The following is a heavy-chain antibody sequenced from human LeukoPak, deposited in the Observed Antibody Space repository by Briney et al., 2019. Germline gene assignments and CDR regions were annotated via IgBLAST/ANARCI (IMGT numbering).Heavy chain of an antibody. CDR1: GYTFTSYG. CDR2: IIPIFGTA. D-gene: IGHD2-21*02. CDR3: ARSQTAILLFFDY. J-gene: IGHJ4*02. V-gene: IGHV1-69*05. Sequence: SVKVSCKASGYTFTSYGISWVRQAPGQGLEWMGRIIPIFGTANYAQKFQGRVTITTDESTSTAYMELSSLRSEDTAVYYCARSQTAILLFFDYWGQGTLVTVSS.